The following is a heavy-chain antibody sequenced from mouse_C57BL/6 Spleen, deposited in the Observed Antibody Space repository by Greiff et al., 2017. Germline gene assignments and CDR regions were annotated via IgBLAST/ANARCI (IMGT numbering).Heavy chain of an antibody. D-gene: IGHD2-4*01. CDR1: GFNIKDYY. J-gene: IGHJ2*01. CDR3: ARRGSTMITTRVFYFDY. V-gene: IGHV14-2*01. CDR2: IDPEDGET. Sequence: VQLKESGAELVKPGASVKLSCTASGFNIKDYYMHWVKQRTEQGLEWIGRIDPEDGETKSAPKFQGKATITADTSSNTAYLQLSSLTSEDTAVYYCARRGSTMITTRVFYFDYWGQGTTRTVSS.